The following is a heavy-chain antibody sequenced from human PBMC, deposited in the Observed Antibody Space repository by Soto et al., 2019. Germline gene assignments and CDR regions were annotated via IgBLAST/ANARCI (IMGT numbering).Heavy chain of an antibody. CDR3: ARSRRPYYYGSGAWNGMDV. CDR2: IDPSDSYT. CDR1: GYSFTSYW. V-gene: IGHV5-10-1*01. Sequence: PGESLKISCKGSGYSFTSYWNSWVRQMPGKGLEWMGRIDPSDSYTNYSPSFQGHVTISADKSISTAYLQWGSLKASDTAMYYCARSRRPYYYGSGAWNGMDVWGQGTTVTVSS. J-gene: IGHJ6*02. D-gene: IGHD3-10*01.